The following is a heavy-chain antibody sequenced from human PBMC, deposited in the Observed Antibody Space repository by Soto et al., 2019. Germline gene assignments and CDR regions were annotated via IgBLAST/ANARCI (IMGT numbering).Heavy chain of an antibody. D-gene: IGHD3-16*01. J-gene: IGHJ4*02. V-gene: IGHV1-69*13. CDR2: IILIFCTE. CDR1: GGTFSTYA. CDR3: GRSKCRFSSGACFDY. Sequence: SVKFSCNAPGGTFSTYAISCVLQAPGHGPEWVGGIILIFCTENSAQKFQLSVFITADESTSTAYLVLSSLRSENASVYYCGRSKCRFSSGACFDYWGQRTLVTVS.